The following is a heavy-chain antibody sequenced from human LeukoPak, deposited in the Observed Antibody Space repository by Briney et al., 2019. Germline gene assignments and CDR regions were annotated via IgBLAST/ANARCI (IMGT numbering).Heavy chain of an antibody. D-gene: IGHD2/OR15-2a*01. CDR1: GFTFSSYW. CDR3: ARGKTSQNIVTRKTYNWFDP. V-gene: IGHV3-21*01. Sequence: GGSLRLSCAASGFTFSSYWMNWVRQAPGKGLEWVSSISSSSDYIYYADSAKGRFTISRDNAKNSLYLQMKSLRAEDTAVYYCARGKTSQNIVTRKTYNWFDPWGQGTLVTVSS. CDR2: ISSSSDYI. J-gene: IGHJ5*02.